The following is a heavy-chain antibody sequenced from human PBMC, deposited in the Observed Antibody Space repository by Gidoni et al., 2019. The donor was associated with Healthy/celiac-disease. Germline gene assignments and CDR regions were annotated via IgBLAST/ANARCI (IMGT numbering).Heavy chain of an antibody. CDR2: IIPIFGTA. CDR3: ASAPYYYGSGRPEEGGMDV. J-gene: IGHJ6*02. V-gene: IGHV1-69*01. Sequence: QVQLVQSGAEVKKPGSSVKVSCKASGGTFSSYAISWVRQAPGQGLEWMGGIIPIFGTANYAQKFQGRVTITADESTSTAYMELSSLRSEDTAVYYCASAPYYYGSGRPEEGGMDVWGQGTTVTVSS. D-gene: IGHD3-10*01. CDR1: GGTFSSYA.